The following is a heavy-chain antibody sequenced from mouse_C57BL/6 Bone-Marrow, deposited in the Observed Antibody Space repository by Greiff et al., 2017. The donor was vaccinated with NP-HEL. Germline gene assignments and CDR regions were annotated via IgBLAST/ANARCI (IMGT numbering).Heavy chain of an antibody. V-gene: IGHV1-50*01. J-gene: IGHJ3*01. CDR3: ARGGSSGPWFAY. Sequence: VKLQQPGAELVKPGASVKLSCKASGYTFTSYWMQWVKQRPGQGLEWIGEIDPSDSYTNYNQKFKGKATLTVDTSSSTAYMQLSSLTSEDSAVYYCARGGSSGPWFAYWGQGTLVTVSA. D-gene: IGHD3-2*02. CDR1: GYTFTSYW. CDR2: IDPSDSYT.